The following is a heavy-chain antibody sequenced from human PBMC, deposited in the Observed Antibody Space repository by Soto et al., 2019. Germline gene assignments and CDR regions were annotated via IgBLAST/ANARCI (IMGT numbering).Heavy chain of an antibody. J-gene: IGHJ5*02. CDR2: INAGNGNT. CDR1: GYTFTSYA. D-gene: IGHD3-10*01. CDR3: YGSGYLAPFDP. V-gene: IGHV1-3*01. Sequence: ASVKVSCKASGYTFTSYAMHWVRQAPGQRLEWMGWINAGNGNTKYSQKFQGRVTITRDTSASTAYMELSSLRSEDTGVYYCYGSGYLAPFDPWGQGTLVTVSS.